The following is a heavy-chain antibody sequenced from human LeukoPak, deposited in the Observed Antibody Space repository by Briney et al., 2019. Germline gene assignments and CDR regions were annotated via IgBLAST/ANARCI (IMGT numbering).Heavy chain of an antibody. CDR3: AKGSYYDSSGSFYFDY. CDR1: GFTFSSYA. CDR2: ISGSGDNT. J-gene: IGHJ4*02. Sequence: GGSLRLSCAASGFTFSSYAMSWVRQAPGKGLEWVSGISGSGDNTYYADSVTGRFTISRDNSKNTLYVQVNSLGTEDTAAYYCAKGSYYDSSGSFYFDYWGQGTLVTVSS. V-gene: IGHV3-23*01. D-gene: IGHD3-22*01.